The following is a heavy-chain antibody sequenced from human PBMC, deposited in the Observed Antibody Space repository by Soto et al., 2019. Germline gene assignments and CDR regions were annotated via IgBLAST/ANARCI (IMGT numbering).Heavy chain of an antibody. CDR1: GFSVSSKY. CDR2: IQSGGTT. CDR3: TRDDVHFNGDRYYGVHFDV. V-gene: IGHV3-66*01. D-gene: IGHD2-8*01. J-gene: IGHJ6*04. Sequence: EVQLMESGGDLVQPGGSLRLSCAASGFSVSSKYMSWVRQAPGKGLEWVSLIQSGGTTYYAGSVKGRFTISRDYSENTLFLQTNSLRVEDTAVFYCTRDDVHFNGDRYYGVHFDVWGKGTTVTVSA.